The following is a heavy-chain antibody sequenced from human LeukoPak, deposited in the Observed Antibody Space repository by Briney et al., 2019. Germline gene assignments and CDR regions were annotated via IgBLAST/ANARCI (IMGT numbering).Heavy chain of an antibody. CDR3: ARSSRPDDAFDI. CDR1: GYTFTNYG. V-gene: IGHV1-18*01. J-gene: IGHJ3*02. D-gene: IGHD6-6*01. CDR2: ISAYNGNT. Sequence: GASGKVSCKASGYTFTNYGISWVRQAPGQGLEWMGWISAYNGNTNYAQKLQGRVTMTTDTSTSTAYMELRSLRSDDTAVYYCARSSRPDDAFDIWGQGTMVTVSS.